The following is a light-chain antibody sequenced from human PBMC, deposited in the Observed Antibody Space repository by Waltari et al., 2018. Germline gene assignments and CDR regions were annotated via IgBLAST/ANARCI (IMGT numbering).Light chain of an antibody. CDR1: SKDVGTSYL. CDR2: EAT. V-gene: IGLV2-23*01. CDR3: CSYATIGTLYV. J-gene: IGLJ1*01. Sequence: QSALTQPASVSGSPGQSITIHSTGPSKDVGTSYLVPWYQHHPGEAPKLLIYEATKRPSGVSNRFSASKSGNTASLTIAGLQVEDEADYYCCSYATIGTLYVFGTGTKVTVL.